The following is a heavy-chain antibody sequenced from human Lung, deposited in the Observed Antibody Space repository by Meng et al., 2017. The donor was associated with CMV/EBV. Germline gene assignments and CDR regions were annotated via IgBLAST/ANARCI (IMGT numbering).Heavy chain of an antibody. V-gene: IGHV4-34*01. J-gene: IGHJ4*02. CDR1: GGSFSEYD. CDR3: ARRSPNWGLGD. D-gene: IGHD7-27*01. CDR2: INHSGNT. Sequence: SETXSLTCAVYGGSFSEYDWSWIRQSPGKGLEWIGEINHSGNTTYNPSLKSRATISIDASKRQLSLKLYSVTAADTAVYYCARRSPNWGLGDWVQGTLVTVSS.